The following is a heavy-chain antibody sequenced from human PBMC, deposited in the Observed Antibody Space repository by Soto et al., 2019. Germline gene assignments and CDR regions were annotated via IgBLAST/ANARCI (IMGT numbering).Heavy chain of an antibody. D-gene: IGHD6-13*01. Sequence: QVQLQESGPGLVKPSETLSLTCTVSGGSISSYYWSWIRQPPGKGLEWIGYSYYSGSTNYNPSLKSRVTISVDTSKNQFSLKLSSVTAADTAVYYCARGYSSSSGAAFDIWGQGTMVTVSS. CDR3: ARGYSSSSGAAFDI. CDR1: GGSISSYY. V-gene: IGHV4-59*01. CDR2: SYYSGST. J-gene: IGHJ3*02.